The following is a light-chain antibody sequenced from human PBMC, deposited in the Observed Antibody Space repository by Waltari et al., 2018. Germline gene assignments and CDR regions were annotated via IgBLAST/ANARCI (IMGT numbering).Light chain of an antibody. J-gene: IGKJ1*01. V-gene: IGKV4-1*01. Sequence: DIVMTQSPDSLAVSLGERATIHCKSSQSLLYNSNDQNYLAWYQQKPGQPPKLLIYWASTRHSGVPDRFSGSGSATDFTLTISSLQAEDVAVYYCQQYYSRRTFGQGTKVEIK. CDR2: WAS. CDR1: QSLLYNSNDQNY. CDR3: QQYYSRRT.